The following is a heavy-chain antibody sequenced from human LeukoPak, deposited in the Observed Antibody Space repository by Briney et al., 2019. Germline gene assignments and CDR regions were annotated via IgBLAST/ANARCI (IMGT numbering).Heavy chain of an antibody. Sequence: PSETLSLTCTVPGDSISGSYWGWIRQPAGKGLEWIGRIHTSGSTYYSPSLKSRVTMSVDTSTNQFSLKLSSVTAADTAMYYCARVRLGRGLDYWGQGTLVTVSS. CDR1: GDSISGSY. CDR3: ARVRLGRGLDY. D-gene: IGHD6-19*01. V-gene: IGHV4-4*07. CDR2: IHTSGST. J-gene: IGHJ4*02.